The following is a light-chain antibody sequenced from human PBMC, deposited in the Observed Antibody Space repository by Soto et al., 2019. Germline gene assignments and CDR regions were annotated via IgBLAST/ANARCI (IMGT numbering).Light chain of an antibody. CDR1: QSVSSSY. V-gene: IGKV3-20*01. Sequence: EIVLTQSPGSLSLSPGERATLSCWASQSVSSSYLAWYQQKPGQAPRLLIYGASSRATGIPDRFSGSVSGTDFTLTISRLEPEDFAVYYCQHFGGSPYTFGQGTKLEIK. CDR2: GAS. J-gene: IGKJ2*01. CDR3: QHFGGSPYT.